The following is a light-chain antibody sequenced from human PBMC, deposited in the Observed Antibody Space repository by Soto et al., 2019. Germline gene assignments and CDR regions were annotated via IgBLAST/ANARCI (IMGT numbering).Light chain of an antibody. CDR3: CSYAGRV. J-gene: IGLJ3*02. Sequence: QSALTQPASVSGSPGQSITISCTGTSSDVGSYNIVSWYQQNPGKAPKLMIYEGSKRPSGVSNRFSGSKSGNTASLTISGLQAEDEADYYCCSYAGRVFGGGTKLTVL. CDR1: SSDVGSYNI. CDR2: EGS. V-gene: IGLV2-23*01.